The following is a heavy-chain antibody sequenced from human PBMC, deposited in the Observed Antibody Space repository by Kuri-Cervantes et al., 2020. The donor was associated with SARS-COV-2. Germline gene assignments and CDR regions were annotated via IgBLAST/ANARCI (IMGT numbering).Heavy chain of an antibody. D-gene: IGHD6-19*01. CDR1: GFTFSDYY. J-gene: IGHJ3*02. Sequence: GESLKISCAASGFTFSDYYMSWIRQAPGKGLEWVSYISSSSSYTNYADSVKGRFTISRDNAKNSLYLQMNSLRAEDTAVYYCAREQWLELDAFDIWAKGQWSPSPQ. CDR2: ISSSSSYT. V-gene: IGHV3-11*06. CDR3: AREQWLELDAFDI.